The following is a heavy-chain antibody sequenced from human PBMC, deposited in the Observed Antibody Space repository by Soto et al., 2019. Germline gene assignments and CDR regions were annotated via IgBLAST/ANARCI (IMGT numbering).Heavy chain of an antibody. CDR3: ARVGVDAAATTFDS. V-gene: IGHV3-11*01. D-gene: IGHD2-8*02. J-gene: IGHJ5*01. CDR2: SSGSGSTT. CDR1: GFSFSDYD. Sequence: QVQLEESGGGLVKPGGSLRLSCAVSGFSFSDYDMSWIRQAPGKGLEWVSYSSGSGSTTYYADSVKGRFTISRDNAKNSLYLQMNSLRAEDTAVYYCARVGVDAAATTFDSWGQGTLVTVSS.